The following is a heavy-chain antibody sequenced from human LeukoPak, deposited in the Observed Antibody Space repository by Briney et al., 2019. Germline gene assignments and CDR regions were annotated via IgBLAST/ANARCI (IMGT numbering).Heavy chain of an antibody. CDR3: ARGTEWELPRDSYYGMDV. CDR2: TIPIFGTA. D-gene: IGHD1-26*01. J-gene: IGHJ6*02. V-gene: IGHV1-69*13. CDR1: GGTFSSYA. Sequence: GASVKVSCKASGGTFSSYAISWVRQAPGQGLEWMGGTIPIFGTANYAQKFQGRVTITADESTSTAYMELSSLRSEDTAVYYCARGTEWELPRDSYYGMDVWGQGTTVTVSS.